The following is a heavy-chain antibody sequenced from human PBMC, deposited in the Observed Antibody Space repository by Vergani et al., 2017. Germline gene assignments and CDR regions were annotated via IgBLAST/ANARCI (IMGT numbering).Heavy chain of an antibody. Sequence: QVQLVESGGGVVQPGRSLRLSCAASGFTFSSYGMHWVRQAPGKGLEWVAVISYDGSNKYYAASVKGRFTISRDNSKNTLYLQMNSLRAEDTAVYYCAKEVTYCSGGSCYSGLPRKKYGMDVWGQGTTVTVSS. CDR1: GFTFSSYG. D-gene: IGHD2-15*01. CDR2: ISYDGSNK. J-gene: IGHJ6*02. V-gene: IGHV3-30*18. CDR3: AKEVTYCSGGSCYSGLPRKKYGMDV.